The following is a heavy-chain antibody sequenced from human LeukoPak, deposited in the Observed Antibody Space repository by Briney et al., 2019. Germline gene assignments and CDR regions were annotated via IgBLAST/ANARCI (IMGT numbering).Heavy chain of an antibody. CDR1: GYTFTGYY. J-gene: IGHJ4*02. D-gene: IGHD4-23*01. V-gene: IGHV1-2*02. Sequence: ASVRVSCKASGYTFTGYYMHWVRQAPGQGLEWMGWINPNSGGTNYAQKFQGRVTTTRDTSISTAYMELSRLRSDDTAVYYCARDYGGNSLLYWGQGTLVTVSS. CDR3: ARDYGGNSLLY. CDR2: INPNSGGT.